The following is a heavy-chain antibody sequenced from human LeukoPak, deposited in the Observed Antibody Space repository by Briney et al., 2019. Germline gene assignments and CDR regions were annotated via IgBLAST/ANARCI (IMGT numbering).Heavy chain of an antibody. Sequence: SETLSLTCTVSGASISRYYWSWIRQPAGKGLEWIGRISTNGNTNYNSSLNSRVTMSIDTSKNQFSLNLSSVTAADTAVYYCAKDTIGGLDYYYYYMDVWGKGTSVTVSS. CDR3: AKDTIGGLDYYYYYMDV. D-gene: IGHD2-2*01. V-gene: IGHV4-4*07. J-gene: IGHJ6*03. CDR2: ISTNGNT. CDR1: GASISRYY.